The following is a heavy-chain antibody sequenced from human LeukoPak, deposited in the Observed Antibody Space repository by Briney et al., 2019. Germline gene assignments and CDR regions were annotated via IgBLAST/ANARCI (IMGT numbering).Heavy chain of an antibody. V-gene: IGHV4-4*02. J-gene: IGHJ4*02. D-gene: IGHD3-9*01. CDR2: IYHSGST. CDR3: ARYYDILSALGY. CDR1: GGSISSSNW. Sequence: PSETLSLTCAVSGGSISSSNWWSWVRQPPGKGLEWIGEIYHSGSTNYNPSLKSRVTISVGKSKNQFSLKLSSVTAADTAAYYCARYYDILSALGYWGQGTLVTVSS.